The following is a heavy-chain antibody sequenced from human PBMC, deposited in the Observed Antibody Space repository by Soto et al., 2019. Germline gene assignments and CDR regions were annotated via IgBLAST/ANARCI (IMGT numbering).Heavy chain of an antibody. J-gene: IGHJ4*02. CDR3: AHRGWAAVGLYYFDY. CDR1: GFSLSTTGVG. Sequence: SGPTLVNLTQPLTLTCTFSGFSLSTTGVGGSWIRQPPGKPLEWLALLYWHADKRCSPSLKSRLTITNDTAKNQVGLTMTNVDPVYTATDYWAHRGWAAVGLYYFDYWGQGALVTVSS. V-gene: IGHV2-5*01. CDR2: LYWHADK. D-gene: IGHD6-13*01.